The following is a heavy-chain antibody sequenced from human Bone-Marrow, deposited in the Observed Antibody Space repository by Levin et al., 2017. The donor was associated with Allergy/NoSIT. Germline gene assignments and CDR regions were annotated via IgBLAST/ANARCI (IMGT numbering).Heavy chain of an antibody. CDR2: RQSSQYT. Sequence: SETLSLTCTVSGVSFTNYYWNWIRQSPGKKLEWIACRQSSQYTKSNPSLAGRVTMTRDTSISTAYMELSSLRSDDTAVYYCARIGSNHNFDSWGQGTLVTVSS. D-gene: IGHD1-14*01. V-gene: IGHV4-4*08. CDR3: ARIGSNHNFDS. CDR1: GVSFTNYY. J-gene: IGHJ4*02.